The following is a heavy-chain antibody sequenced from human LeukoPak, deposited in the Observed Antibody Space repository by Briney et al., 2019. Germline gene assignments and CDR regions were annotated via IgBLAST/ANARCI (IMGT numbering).Heavy chain of an antibody. J-gene: IGHJ5*02. V-gene: IGHV1-46*01. Sequence: ASVKVSCKASGYTFTSYYMHWVRQAPGQGLEWMGIINPSGGSTSYAQKFQGRVTMTRDTSTSTVYMELSSLRSEDTAVYYCARTNRDIVVVPAAKRFGGFWFDPWGQGTLVTVSS. CDR2: INPSGGST. D-gene: IGHD2-2*01. CDR3: ARTNRDIVVVPAAKRFGGFWFDP. CDR1: GYTFTSYY.